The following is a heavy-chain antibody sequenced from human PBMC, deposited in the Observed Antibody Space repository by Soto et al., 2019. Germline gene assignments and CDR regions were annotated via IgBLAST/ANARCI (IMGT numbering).Heavy chain of an antibody. Sequence: GGSLRLSCEASGFTFVTYALSWVRQAPGKGLEWVSSTSGTGGDTYHADSVKGRFTISRDNSKNTLDLQINSLRAEDTAVYYCAKDPYCSGGSCYYAMDVWGQGTTVTVSS. CDR2: TSGTGGDT. V-gene: IGHV3-23*01. J-gene: IGHJ6*02. CDR1: GFTFVTYA. CDR3: AKDPYCSGGSCYYAMDV. D-gene: IGHD2-15*01.